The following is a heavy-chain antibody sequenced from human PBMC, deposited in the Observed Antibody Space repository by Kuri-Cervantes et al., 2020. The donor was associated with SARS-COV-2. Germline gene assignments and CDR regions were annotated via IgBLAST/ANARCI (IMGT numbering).Heavy chain of an antibody. CDR2: INPSGGST. CDR3: AREGDYCSSTSCYLYYYYYGMDV. CDR1: GYTFTSYY. Sequence: ASVKVSCKASGYTFTSYYMHWVRQAPGQGLEWMGIINPSGGSTSYAQKFQGRVTITADKSTSTAYMELSSLRSEDTTVYYCAREGDYCSSTSCYLYYYYYGMDVWGQGTTVTVSS. V-gene: IGHV1-46*01. D-gene: IGHD2-2*01. J-gene: IGHJ6*02.